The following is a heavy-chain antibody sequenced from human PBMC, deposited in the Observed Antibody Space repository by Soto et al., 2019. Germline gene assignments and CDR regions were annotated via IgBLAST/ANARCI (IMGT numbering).Heavy chain of an antibody. CDR1: GGSISDDDYY. CDR2: IYYNGNT. Sequence: QVQLHESGPGLVKPSQTLSLTCTVSGGSISDDDYYCNWIRQSPGKGLEWIGHIYYNGNTYYNPSLKCRLTMSLETSQNQFSLHLTSVIAADSALYFCARATTVTSSFFFYALDVWGQGTTVTVSS. CDR3: ARATTVTSSFFFYALDV. V-gene: IGHV4-30-4*01. D-gene: IGHD4-17*01. J-gene: IGHJ6*02.